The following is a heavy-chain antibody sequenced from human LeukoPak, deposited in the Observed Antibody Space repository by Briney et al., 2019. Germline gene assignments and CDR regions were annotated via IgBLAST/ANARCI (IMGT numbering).Heavy chain of an antibody. J-gene: IGHJ4*02. CDR1: GGSISSGGYY. V-gene: IGHV4-31*03. D-gene: IGHD3-10*01. Sequence: PSETLSLTCTVSGGSISSGGYYWSWIRQHPGKGLEWIGYIYYSGSTYYNPSLKSRVTISVDTSKNQFSLKLSSVTAADTAVYYCARHARRGGYFDYWGQGTLVTVSS. CDR2: IYYSGST. CDR3: ARHARRGGYFDY.